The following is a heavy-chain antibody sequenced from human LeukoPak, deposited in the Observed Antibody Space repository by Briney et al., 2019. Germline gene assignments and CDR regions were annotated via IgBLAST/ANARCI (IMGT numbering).Heavy chain of an antibody. J-gene: IGHJ3*01. D-gene: IGHD2-15*01. CDR3: AREGPLLGSEDAFYF. V-gene: IGHV3-48*01. CDR2: ISHSSTTI. CDR1: GFTLSPYN. Sequence: GGCLRLSCAASGFTLSPYNMNSVRQAPGKGLEWISYISHSSTTIYYADSVEGRFTISRDNAKNSLYLRMNSLRADDRAVYYVAREGPLLGSEDAFYFWGQGTMVTVSS.